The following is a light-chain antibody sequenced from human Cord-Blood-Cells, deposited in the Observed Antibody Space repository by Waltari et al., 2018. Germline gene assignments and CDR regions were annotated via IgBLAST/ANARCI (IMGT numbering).Light chain of an antibody. J-gene: IGKJ1*01. V-gene: IGKV3-20*01. CDR3: QQYGSSPPLT. CDR2: GAS. CDR1: QSVSSSY. Sequence: EIVLKPTPGSPSLSPGDKAAPSCRASQSVSSSYLAWYQQKPGQGPRLLISGASSRATGIPDRLSGSGAATAFTLTTSRVAAEECAVYYCQQYGSSPPLTVGQGTKVDIK.